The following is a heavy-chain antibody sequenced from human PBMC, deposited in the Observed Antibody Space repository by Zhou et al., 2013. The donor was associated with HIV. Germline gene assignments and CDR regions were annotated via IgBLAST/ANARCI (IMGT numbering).Heavy chain of an antibody. CDR1: GGTFSTYA. CDR3: ARGGEAGYSRSSGVLDY. D-gene: IGHD6-6*01. J-gene: IGHJ4*02. CDR2: IIPIFRTA. Sequence: QVQLVQSGAEVKRPGSSVKVSCKASGGTFSTYAIVWVRQAPGQGLEWVGGIIPIFRTANYAQKFQGRVRITTDESTSTVFMELSTLKSEDTAVYYCARGGEAGYSRSSGVLDYWGQGTPVTVSA. V-gene: IGHV1-69*05.